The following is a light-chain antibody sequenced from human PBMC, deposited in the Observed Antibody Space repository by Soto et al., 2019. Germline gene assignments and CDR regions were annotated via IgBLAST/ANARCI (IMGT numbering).Light chain of an antibody. J-gene: IGKJ3*01. CDR1: QSVSTS. Sequence: EVVLTQSPGTLSLSPGERATLSCRASQSVSTSMGWYQQKPGQAPRLLIYGASNRATGIPDRFSGSGSGTDFTLTISRLEPEDFAVYFCQQFGGAFTFGPGTKVDIK. CDR2: GAS. CDR3: QQFGGAFT. V-gene: IGKV3-20*01.